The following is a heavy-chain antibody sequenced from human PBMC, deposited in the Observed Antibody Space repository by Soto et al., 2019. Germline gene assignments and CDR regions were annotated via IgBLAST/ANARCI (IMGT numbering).Heavy chain of an antibody. Sequence: SETLSLTCTVSGDSISTFYWGWMRQSPGKELEWIGYVYYTGSTNYNPSLKSRVTISVDRSKNQFSLKLTSANAADTAVYYCARGRTVRNYADDSSDYFYFFDYWGQGTQVTVPS. J-gene: IGHJ4*02. CDR1: GDSISTFY. CDR3: ARGRTVRNYADDSSDYFYFFDY. V-gene: IGHV4-59*01. D-gene: IGHD3-22*01. CDR2: VYYTGST.